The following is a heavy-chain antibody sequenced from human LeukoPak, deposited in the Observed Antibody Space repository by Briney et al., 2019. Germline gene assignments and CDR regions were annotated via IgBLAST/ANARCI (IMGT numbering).Heavy chain of an antibody. J-gene: IGHJ6*03. Sequence: ASVKVSCKASGYTFTSYDINWVRQATGQGLEWMGWMNPNSGNTGYAQKFQGRVTMTRNTSISTAYVELSSLRSEDTAVYYCARLVVVPAAVIYYYYYMDVWGKGTTVTVSS. CDR3: ARLVVVPAAVIYYYYYMDV. CDR2: MNPNSGNT. V-gene: IGHV1-8*01. CDR1: GYTFTSYD. D-gene: IGHD2-2*01.